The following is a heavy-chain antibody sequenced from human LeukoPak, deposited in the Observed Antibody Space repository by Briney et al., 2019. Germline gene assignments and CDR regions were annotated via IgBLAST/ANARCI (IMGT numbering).Heavy chain of an antibody. V-gene: IGHV1-18*04. CDR3: ARVAGIAVAGTADY. CDR2: ISAYNGNT. J-gene: IGHJ4*02. Sequence: ASVKVSCKASGYTFTGYYMHWVRQAPGQGLEWMGWISAYNGNTNYAQKLQGRVTMTTDTSTSTAYMELRSLRSDDTAVYYCARVAGIAVAGTADYWGQGTLVTVSS. CDR1: GYTFTGYY. D-gene: IGHD6-19*01.